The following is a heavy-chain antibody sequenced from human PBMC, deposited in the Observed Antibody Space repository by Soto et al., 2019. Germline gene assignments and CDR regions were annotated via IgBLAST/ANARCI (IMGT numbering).Heavy chain of an antibody. CDR2: IIPMFGKA. V-gene: IGHV1-69*01. CDR1: GGTFSSDG. Sequence: QVQLVQSGAEVKKPGSSVKVSCTASGGTFSSDGISWVRQTPGQGLEWMGGIIPMFGKASYAQKLQGRVTITAHESTSTAYMELSRLRSDDTAVYYCASIPRDNTSGYFLYWGLGTLVTVSS. D-gene: IGHD3-22*01. CDR3: ASIPRDNTSGYFLY. J-gene: IGHJ4*02.